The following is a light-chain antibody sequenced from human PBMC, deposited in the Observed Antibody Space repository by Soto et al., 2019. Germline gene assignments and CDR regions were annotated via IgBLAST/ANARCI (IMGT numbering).Light chain of an antibody. J-gene: IGLJ2*01. CDR1: SSDVGGYNS. CDR3: SSYTSSSSWA. V-gene: IGLV2-14*01. CDR2: DVS. Sequence: QSALTQPASVSGSPGQSITISCTGTSSDVGGYNSVSWYQQHPGKAPKVRIYDVSNRPSGVSNRFSGSKSGNTASLTISGLQAEDEADYYCSSYTSSSSWAFGGGTKVTVL.